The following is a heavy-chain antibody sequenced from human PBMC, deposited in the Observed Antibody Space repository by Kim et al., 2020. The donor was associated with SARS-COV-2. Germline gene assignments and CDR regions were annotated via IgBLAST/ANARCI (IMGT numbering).Heavy chain of an antibody. Sequence: TQYSQKFQGRVTIPRDTSANTAYMELRRLTTKDTGIYYCARDMDPTVYDYWGQGTLVTVSS. J-gene: IGHJ4*02. V-gene: IGHV1-3*01. CDR3: ARDMDPTVYDY. D-gene: IGHD4-4*01. CDR2: T.